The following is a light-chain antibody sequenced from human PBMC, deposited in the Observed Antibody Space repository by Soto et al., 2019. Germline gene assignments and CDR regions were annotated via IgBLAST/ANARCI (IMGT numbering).Light chain of an antibody. CDR3: GSWAAGLPVV. CDR2: DDD. J-gene: IGLJ2*01. Sequence: QSALTQPASVSGFLGQSITMSCTGSSSDVGTFNLVSWFQQHPGKAPKLLIYDDDKRPSEISDRFSGSKSDTSAALVITGLQTGDEAEYYCGSWAAGLPVVFGGGTKLTVL. V-gene: IGLV2-14*02. CDR1: SSDVGTFNL.